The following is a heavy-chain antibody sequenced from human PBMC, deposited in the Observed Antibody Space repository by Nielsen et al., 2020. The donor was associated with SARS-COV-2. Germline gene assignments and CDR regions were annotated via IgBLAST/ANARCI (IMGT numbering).Heavy chain of an antibody. J-gene: IGHJ3*02. CDR2: INHTGST. V-gene: IGHV4-34*01. Sequence: SETLSLTCAVYGGSFSGYYWSWIRQPPGKGLEWIGEINHTGSTNYNPSLKSRVTISVDTSKNQFSLKLSSVTAADTAVYYCARHISPWLSSDAFDIWGQGTMVTVSS. CDR3: ARHISPWLSSDAFDI. CDR1: GGSFSGYY. D-gene: IGHD6-19*01.